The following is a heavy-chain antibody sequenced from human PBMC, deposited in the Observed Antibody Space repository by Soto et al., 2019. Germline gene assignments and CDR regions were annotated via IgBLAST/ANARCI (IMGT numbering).Heavy chain of an antibody. Sequence: PSETLSLTCTVSDDSITSYFWSWIRQPPGKGLEWIGYIHYSGSTNYSPSLKSRVSMSADTSKNQFSLKLSSVTAADTAVYYCARQWLVPMINWCDPWGQGTLVTVSS. V-gene: IGHV4-59*08. CDR3: ARQWLVPMINWCDP. J-gene: IGHJ5*02. D-gene: IGHD6-19*01. CDR2: IHYSGST. CDR1: DDSITSYF.